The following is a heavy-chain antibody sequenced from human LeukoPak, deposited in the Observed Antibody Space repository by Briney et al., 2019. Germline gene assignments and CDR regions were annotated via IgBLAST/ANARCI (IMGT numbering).Heavy chain of an antibody. J-gene: IGHJ4*02. CDR3: ARETTLMGYSSGLGFNY. CDR2: IYPGDSDT. V-gene: IGHV5-51*01. D-gene: IGHD6-19*01. CDR1: GYSFTSYW. Sequence: PGESLKISCKGSGYSFTSYWIGWVRQMPGKGLEWMGIIYPGDSDTRYSPSFQGQVTISADKSISTAYLQWSSLKASDTAMYYCARETTLMGYSSGLGFNYWGQGALVTVSS.